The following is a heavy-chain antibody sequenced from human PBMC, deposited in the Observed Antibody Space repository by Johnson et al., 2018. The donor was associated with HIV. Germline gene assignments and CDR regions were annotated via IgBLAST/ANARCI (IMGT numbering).Heavy chain of an antibody. Sequence: VQLVESGGGLVQPGGSLRLSCAASGFTFSSYAMSWVRQAPGKGLEWVSAISGSGGSTYYADSVKGRFTISRDNSKNTLYLQMNSLRAEDTAVYYCARQQYYDSSGQGGGLDIWGQGTMVTVSS. CDR3: ARQQYYDSSGQGGGLDI. J-gene: IGHJ3*02. CDR2: ISGSGGST. CDR1: GFTFSSYA. V-gene: IGHV3-23*04. D-gene: IGHD3-22*01.